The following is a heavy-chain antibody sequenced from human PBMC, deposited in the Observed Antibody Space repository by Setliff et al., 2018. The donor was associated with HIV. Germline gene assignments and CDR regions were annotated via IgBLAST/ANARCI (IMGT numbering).Heavy chain of an antibody. CDR1: GGSISSDNW. V-gene: IGHV4-4*02. CDR3: ARSITMVRGIRQDYFDY. J-gene: IGHJ4*02. D-gene: IGHD3-10*01. CDR2: IYHSGST. Sequence: PSETLSLTCAVSGGSISSDNWWNWVRQPPGKGLEWIGEIYHSGSTNYNPSLKSRVTISVDKSKNQFSLKVSSVTAADTAVYYCARSITMVRGIRQDYFDYWGQGTLVTVSS.